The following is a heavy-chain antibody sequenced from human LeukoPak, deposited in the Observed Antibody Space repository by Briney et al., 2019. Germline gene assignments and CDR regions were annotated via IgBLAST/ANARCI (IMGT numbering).Heavy chain of an antibody. CDR1: GLTFRDFA. CDR3: ARGGWWGDFDY. V-gene: IGHV3-21*01. CDR2: ISGSGGAI. Sequence: GGSLRLSCVGSGLTFRDFAMNWVRQAPGKGLEWVSAISGSGGAIYYADSVKGRFTISRDNAKNALFLQMDSLRADDTAVYYCARGGWWGDFDYWGQGTLITVSS. D-gene: IGHD2-8*02. J-gene: IGHJ4*02.